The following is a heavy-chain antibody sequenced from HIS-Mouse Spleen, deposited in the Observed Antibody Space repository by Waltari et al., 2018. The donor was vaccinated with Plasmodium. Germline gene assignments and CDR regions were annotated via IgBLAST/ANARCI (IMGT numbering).Heavy chain of an antibody. V-gene: IGHV3-7*01. D-gene: IGHD6-13*01. CDR3: ASSWYWYFDL. Sequence: EVQLVESGGGLVQPGGSLKLYWSASGLTFSSSWMSWVRQAPGKGLEWVANIKQDGSEKYYVDSVKGRFTISRDNAKNSLYLQRNSLRAEDTAVYYCASSWYWYFDLWGRGTLVTVSS. CDR1: GLTFSSSW. J-gene: IGHJ2*01. CDR2: IKQDGSEK.